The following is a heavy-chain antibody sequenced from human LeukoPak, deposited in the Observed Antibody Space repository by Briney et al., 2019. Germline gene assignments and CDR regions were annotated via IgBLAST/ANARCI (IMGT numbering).Heavy chain of an antibody. CDR3: ARFHPYDTLTADYFPYYFDC. CDR2: ISGGGGST. J-gene: IGHJ4*02. D-gene: IGHD3-9*01. V-gene: IGHV3-23*01. CDR1: GFTFSNFA. Sequence: PGGSLRLSCAAAGFTFSNFAMGWVRQAPGKGLEWVSIISGGGGSTYYADSVKGRFTISRDNSKNTLYLQMNSLRAEDRAVYFCARFHPYDTLTADYFPYYFDCWGQGTLVTVSS.